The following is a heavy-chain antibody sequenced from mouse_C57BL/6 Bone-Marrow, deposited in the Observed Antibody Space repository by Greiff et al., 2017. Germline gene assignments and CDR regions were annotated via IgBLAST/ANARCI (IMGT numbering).Heavy chain of an antibody. CDR2: IHPNSGST. V-gene: IGHV1-64*01. CDR1: GYTFTSYW. D-gene: IGHD1-1*01. Sequence: QVQLQQPGAELVKPGASVKLSCKASGYTFTSYWMHWVKQRPGQGLEWIGMIHPNSGSTNYNEKFKSKATLTVDKSSSTAYMQLSSLTSEDSAVYYCARRGSIRYFDVWGTGTTVTVSS. J-gene: IGHJ1*03. CDR3: ARRGSIRYFDV.